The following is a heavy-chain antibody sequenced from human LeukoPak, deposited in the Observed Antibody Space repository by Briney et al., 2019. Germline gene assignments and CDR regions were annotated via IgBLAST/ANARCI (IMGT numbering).Heavy chain of an antibody. CDR1: GGSISSYY. CDR2: TYYSGST. J-gene: IGHJ4*02. D-gene: IGHD3-16*01. V-gene: IGHV4-59*01. CDR3: ARDGVPYYFDY. Sequence: PSETLSLTCTVSGGSISSYYWSWIRQPPGKGLEWIGYTYYSGSTNYNPSLKSRVTISVDTSKDQFSLKLSSVTAADTAVYYCARDGVPYYFDYWGQGTLVTVSS.